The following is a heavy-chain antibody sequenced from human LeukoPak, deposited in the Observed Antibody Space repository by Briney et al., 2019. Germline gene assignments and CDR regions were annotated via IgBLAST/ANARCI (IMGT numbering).Heavy chain of an antibody. CDR2: IYPGDSDT. CDR3: ARCRGQDYFDY. J-gene: IGHJ4*02. CDR1: GYSFTNYW. Sequence: GESLKISCKGSGYSFTNYWIGWVRQMPGKGLEWMGIIYPGDSDTRYSPSFQGQVTISADKSISTAYLQWSSLKASDSAIYYCARCRGQDYFDYWAQGTLVTVSS. V-gene: IGHV5-51*01. D-gene: IGHD5-24*01.